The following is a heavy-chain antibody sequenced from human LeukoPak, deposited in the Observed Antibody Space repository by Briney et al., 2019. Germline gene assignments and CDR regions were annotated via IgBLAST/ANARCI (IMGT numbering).Heavy chain of an antibody. D-gene: IGHD3-22*01. V-gene: IGHV3-11*01. Sequence: GGSLRLSCAASGFTFSDYYMSWIRQAPGKGLEWVSYISSSGGTIYYADSVKGRFTISRDNAKNSLYLQMNSLRAEDTAVYYCARETYYYDSSGYSLWGQGTLVTVSS. CDR1: GFTFSDYY. CDR3: ARETYYYDSSGYSL. J-gene: IGHJ4*02. CDR2: ISSSGGTI.